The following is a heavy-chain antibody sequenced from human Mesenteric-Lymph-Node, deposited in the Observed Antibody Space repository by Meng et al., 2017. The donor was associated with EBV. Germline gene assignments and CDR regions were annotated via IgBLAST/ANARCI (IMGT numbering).Heavy chain of an antibody. CDR1: GGSFSRVGPY. D-gene: IGHD2-21*02. CDR2: IYYDGTT. CDR3: ARGVGGGYDYYLDY. Sequence: QGDRRRPGPGLVKPFQPLSLTSAFSGGSFSRVGPYWSWIRQPPGKGLEWVGYIYYDGTTYYNPSLKSRGTISLDTSKNHFSLKLTSVTAADTAVYYCARGVGGGYDYYLDYWGQGSLVTVSS. J-gene: IGHJ4*02. V-gene: IGHV4-30-4*01.